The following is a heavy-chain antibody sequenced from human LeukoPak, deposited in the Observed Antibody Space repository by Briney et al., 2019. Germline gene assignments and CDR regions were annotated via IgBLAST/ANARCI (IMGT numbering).Heavy chain of an antibody. J-gene: IGHJ4*02. Sequence: ASVKVSCKASGYTFTSYGIIWVRQAPGQGLEWMGWISTYNGNTNYAQKIQGRVTMTTDTSTSSAYMELRSLRSDDTAVYYCARDLPYSSSWESIDYWGQGALVTVSS. D-gene: IGHD6-13*01. V-gene: IGHV1-18*01. CDR2: ISTYNGNT. CDR1: GYTFTSYG. CDR3: ARDLPYSSSWESIDY.